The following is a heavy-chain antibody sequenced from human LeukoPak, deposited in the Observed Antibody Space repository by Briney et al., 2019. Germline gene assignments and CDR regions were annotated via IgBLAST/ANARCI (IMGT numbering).Heavy chain of an antibody. CDR2: ISSNGGST. CDR1: GFTFSSYA. Sequence: PGGSLRLSCAASGFTFSSYAMHWVRQAPGKGLEYVSAISSNGGSTYYANSVKGRFTISRDNSKNTLYLQMGSLRAEDMAVYYCARGRPSIGGSYTGLIFDYWGQGTLVTVSS. V-gene: IGHV3-64*01. D-gene: IGHD1-26*01. J-gene: IGHJ4*02. CDR3: ARGRPSIGGSYTGLIFDY.